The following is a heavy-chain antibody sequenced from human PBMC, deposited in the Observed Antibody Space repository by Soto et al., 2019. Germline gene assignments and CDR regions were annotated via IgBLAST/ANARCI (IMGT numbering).Heavy chain of an antibody. J-gene: IGHJ6*02. CDR1: GGTFSSYA. D-gene: IGHD4-17*01. Sequence: QVQLVQSGAEVKKPGSSVKVSCKASGGTFSSYAISWVRQAPGHGLEWMGGIIPIFGTANYAQKFQGRVTITADESTSTAYMELSSLRSEDTAVYYCARGLGDYDYYYYYGMDVWGQGTTVTVSS. V-gene: IGHV1-69*01. CDR2: IIPIFGTA. CDR3: ARGLGDYDYYYYYGMDV.